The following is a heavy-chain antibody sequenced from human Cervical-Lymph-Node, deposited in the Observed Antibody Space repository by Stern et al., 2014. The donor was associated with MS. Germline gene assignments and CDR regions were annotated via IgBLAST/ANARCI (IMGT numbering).Heavy chain of an antibody. J-gene: IGHJ4*02. V-gene: IGHV2-5*02. CDR1: GFSLSTRGMG. CDR2: IYWDDDK. CDR3: ARQYYYGSGSTSFDY. D-gene: IGHD3-10*01. Sequence: QVTLKESGPTLVKPTQTLTLTCAVSGFSLSTRGMGVGWIRQPPGKALEWLALIYWDDDKRYSPSLKSRLAITKDASKDQVVLIMTNMDAVDTATYYCARQYYYGSGSTSFDYWGQGTLVTVSS.